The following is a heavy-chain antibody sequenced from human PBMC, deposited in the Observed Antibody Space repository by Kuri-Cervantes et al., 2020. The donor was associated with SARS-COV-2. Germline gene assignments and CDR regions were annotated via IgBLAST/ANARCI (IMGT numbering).Heavy chain of an antibody. J-gene: IGHJ5*02. CDR3: AREGLSGYAGDWFDP. CDR2: INPNSGGT. V-gene: IGHV1-2*02. Sequence: ASVKVSCKASGYTFTGYYMHWVRQAPGQGLEWMGWINPNSGGTNYAQKFQGRVTMTRDTSISTAYMELSRLRSDDTAVYYCAREGLSGYAGDWFDPWGQGTLVTVSS. D-gene: IGHD5-12*01. CDR1: GYTFTGYY.